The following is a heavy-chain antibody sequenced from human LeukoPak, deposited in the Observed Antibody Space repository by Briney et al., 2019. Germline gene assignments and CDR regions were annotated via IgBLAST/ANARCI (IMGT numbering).Heavy chain of an antibody. J-gene: IGHJ6*04. Sequence: GSSVKVSCKASGGTFSSYAISWVRQAPGQGLEWMGGIIPTFGTANYAQKFQGRVTITADESTSTAYMELSSLRSEDTAVYYCARGGRYCSSTSCYGYGMDVWGKGTTVTVSS. D-gene: IGHD2-2*01. CDR1: GGTFSSYA. V-gene: IGHV1-69*01. CDR3: ARGGRYCSSTSCYGYGMDV. CDR2: IIPTFGTA.